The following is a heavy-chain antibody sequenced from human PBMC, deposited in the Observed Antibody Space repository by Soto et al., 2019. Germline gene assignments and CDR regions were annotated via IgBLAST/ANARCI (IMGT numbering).Heavy chain of an antibody. D-gene: IGHD6-13*01. Sequence: QVQLQESGPGLVKPSGTLSLTCAVSGDSISSSNWWSWVRQPPGKGLEWIGEIYHSGSTNYNPSLKSRLPISVYKSKNQFSLKVYPVAAADTAVYYCAPRDSSSWYHFHYWGQGTLVTVSS. CDR3: APRDSSSWYHFHY. CDR2: IYHSGST. J-gene: IGHJ4*02. V-gene: IGHV4-4*02. CDR1: GDSISSSNW.